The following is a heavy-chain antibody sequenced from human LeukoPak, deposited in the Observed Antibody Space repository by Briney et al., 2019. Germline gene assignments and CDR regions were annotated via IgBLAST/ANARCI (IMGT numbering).Heavy chain of an antibody. Sequence: SETLSLTCAVYGGSFSGYYWSWIRQPPGKGLEWIGEINHSGSTSYNPSLKSRVTISVDTSKNQFSMKLSSVTAAYTAVYYCARGTGRGYGSGSYLSRSYYFDYWGQGTLVTVSS. CDR1: GGSFSGYY. J-gene: IGHJ4*02. D-gene: IGHD3-10*01. CDR2: INHSGST. V-gene: IGHV4-34*01. CDR3: ARGTGRGYGSGSYLSRSYYFDY.